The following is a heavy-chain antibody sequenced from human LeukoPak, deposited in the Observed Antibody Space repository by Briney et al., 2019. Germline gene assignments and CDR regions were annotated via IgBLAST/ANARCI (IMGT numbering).Heavy chain of an antibody. CDR1: GFTFAIYA. J-gene: IGHJ4*02. CDR2: ISYDGNNK. V-gene: IGHV3-30-3*01. Sequence: GGSLRLSCAASGFTFAIYAMHWVRQAPGKGLEWVAVISYDGNNKYYADSVKGRFTISRDNAKNSLYLQMNSLRAEDTAVYYCARRSPNYYFDYWGQGTPVTVSS. CDR3: ARRSPNYYFDY.